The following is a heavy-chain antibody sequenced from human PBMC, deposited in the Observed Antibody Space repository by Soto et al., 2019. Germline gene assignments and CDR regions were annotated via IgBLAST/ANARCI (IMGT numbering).Heavy chain of an antibody. V-gene: IGHV3-23*01. CDR2: ISGSGDST. D-gene: IGHD6-19*01. Sequence: GGSLRLSCAASGFTFSSYAMSRVRQAPGKGLEWVSGISGSGDSTYYADSVKGRFTISRDNSKNTLYLQMNSLRAEDTAVYYCAKGVPGIAVAGTGYFQHWGQGTLVTVSS. J-gene: IGHJ1*01. CDR3: AKGVPGIAVAGTGYFQH. CDR1: GFTFSSYA.